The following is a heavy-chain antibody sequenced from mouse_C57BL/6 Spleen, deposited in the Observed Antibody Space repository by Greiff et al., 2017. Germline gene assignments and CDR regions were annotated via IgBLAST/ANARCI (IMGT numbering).Heavy chain of an antibody. Sequence: VQLQQPGAELVKPGASVKLSCKASGYTFTSSWMHWVKQRPGQGLEWIGLIHPNSGSTNYNEKFKSKATLTVDKSSSTAYMQLSSLTSEDSAVYYCAPLLLRYPSDWGQGTLVTVSA. D-gene: IGHD1-1*01. V-gene: IGHV1-64*01. CDR1: GYTFTSSW. J-gene: IGHJ3*01. CDR2: IHPNSGST. CDR3: APLLLRYPSD.